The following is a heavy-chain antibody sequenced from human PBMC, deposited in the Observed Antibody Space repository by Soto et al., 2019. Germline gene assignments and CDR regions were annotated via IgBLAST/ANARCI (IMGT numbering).Heavy chain of an antibody. CDR1: GGSFSGYS. J-gene: IGHJ5*02. Sequence: SETLCLTCAVYGGSFSGYSWSWIRHPPGKGLEWIGEINHSGSTNYNPSLKSRVTISVDTSKNQFSLKLSSVTAADTAVYYCARANYDFWSGCYPRQNWFDPWGQGTLVTVSS. CDR2: INHSGST. V-gene: IGHV4-34*01. CDR3: ARANYDFWSGCYPRQNWFDP. D-gene: IGHD3-3*01.